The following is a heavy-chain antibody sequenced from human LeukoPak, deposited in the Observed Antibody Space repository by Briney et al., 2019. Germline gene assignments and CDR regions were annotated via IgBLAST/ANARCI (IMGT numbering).Heavy chain of an antibody. J-gene: IGHJ2*01. Sequence: GGSVRLSCAASGFAFSRYGMHWVRQAPGKGLEWVAVIWYDGSNKYYADSVKGRFTISRDNSKNTLYLQMNSLRAEDTAVYYCARDFRYGPYWYFDLWGRGTLVTVSS. CDR1: GFAFSRYG. CDR2: IWYDGSNK. D-gene: IGHD4-17*01. CDR3: ARDFRYGPYWYFDL. V-gene: IGHV3-33*01.